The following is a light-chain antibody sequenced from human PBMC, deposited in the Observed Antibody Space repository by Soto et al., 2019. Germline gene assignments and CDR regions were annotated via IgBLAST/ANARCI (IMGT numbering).Light chain of an antibody. CDR1: QIVSNNY. CDR2: GAS. CDR3: QRQSGWPRT. J-gene: IGKJ1*01. Sequence: IGLKQSPGTLSLSPGERATLSCRASQIVSNNYLAWYQQKPGQAPRLLIYGASNRATGIPDRFSGSGSGTEFTLTISSLQSEDFAVYYCQRQSGWPRTFGQGTKVDIK. V-gene: IGKV3-20*01.